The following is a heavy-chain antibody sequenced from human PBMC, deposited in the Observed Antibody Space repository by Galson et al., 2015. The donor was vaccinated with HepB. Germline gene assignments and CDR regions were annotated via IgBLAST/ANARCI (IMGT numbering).Heavy chain of an antibody. CDR3: VRPRGEGAGDDQNWYCDL. CDR2: ISYTGKYT. J-gene: IGHJ2*01. D-gene: IGHD4-17*01. Sequence: SLRLSCAASGFSFSYFPMHWVRQAPGKGLDWVAVISYTGKYTNYADSGKGRFTISRDNSKNALYLQMNSLRVEDTALYYCVRPRGEGAGDDQNWYCDLWGRGALVAVSS. V-gene: IGHV3-30*04. CDR1: GFSFSYFP.